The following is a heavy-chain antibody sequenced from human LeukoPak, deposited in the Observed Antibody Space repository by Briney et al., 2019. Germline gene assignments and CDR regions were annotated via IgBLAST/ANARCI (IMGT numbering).Heavy chain of an antibody. CDR1: GFTFDDYS. V-gene: IGHV3-9*03. Sequence: PGGSLRLSCVASGFTFDDYSMHWVRQVPGKGLEWVSGISWNSVSIGYADSVKGRFTISRDNVKNSLYLQMNSLRAEDMAFYYYACGRSSHYMDVWGKGTTVTVSS. CDR3: ACGRSSHYMDV. D-gene: IGHD2-15*01. CDR2: ISWNSVSI. J-gene: IGHJ6*03.